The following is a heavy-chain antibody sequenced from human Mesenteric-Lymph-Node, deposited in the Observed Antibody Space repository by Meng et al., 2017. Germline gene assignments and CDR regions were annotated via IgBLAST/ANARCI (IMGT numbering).Heavy chain of an antibody. J-gene: IGHJ3*02. CDR3: ATDIGPRAAASTSAFDI. V-gene: IGHV3-9*03. Sequence: GGSLRLSCAASGFTFSSYAMHWVRQAPGKGLEWVSGISWNSGSIGYADSVKGRFTISRDNAKNSLYLQMNSLRAEDMALYYCATDIGPRAAASTSAFDIWGQGIMVTVSS. CDR2: ISWNSGSI. CDR1: GFTFSSYA. D-gene: IGHD6-13*01.